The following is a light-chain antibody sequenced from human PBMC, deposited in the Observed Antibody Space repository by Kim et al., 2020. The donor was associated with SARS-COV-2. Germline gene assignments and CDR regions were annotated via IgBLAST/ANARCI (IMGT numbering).Light chain of an antibody. V-gene: IGLV3-21*02. CDR1: NIETKN. CDR3: QVCAGTDDHPV. Sequence: PGDTARIVCGGDNIETKNVHWYQQRPGQAPVLVVRFNDDRPSGIPGRFSGSNSGNTATLTIASVEAGDEADYFCQVCAGTDDHPVFGGGTQLTVL. CDR2: FND. J-gene: IGLJ3*02.